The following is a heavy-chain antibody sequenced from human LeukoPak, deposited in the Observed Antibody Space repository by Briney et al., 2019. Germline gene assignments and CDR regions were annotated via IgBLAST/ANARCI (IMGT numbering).Heavy chain of an antibody. CDR2: INHSGST. CDR1: GGSFSGYY. D-gene: IGHD3-22*01. J-gene: IGHJ2*01. CDR3: AREYYYDSSGRDWYFDL. Sequence: SETLSLTCAVYGGSFSGYYWSWIRQPPGKGLEWIGEINHSGSTNYNPSLKSRVTISVDTSKNQFSLKLSSVTAADTAVYYCAREYYYDSSGRDWYFDLWGRGTLVTVSS. V-gene: IGHV4-34*01.